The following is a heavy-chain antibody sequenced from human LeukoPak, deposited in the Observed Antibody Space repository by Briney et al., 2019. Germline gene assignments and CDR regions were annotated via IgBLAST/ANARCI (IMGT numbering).Heavy chain of an antibody. Sequence: GASVKVSCKASGGTFSSYAIGWVRQAPGQGLEWMGGIIPIFGTANYAQKFQGRVTITTDESTSTAYMELSSLRSEDTAVYYCARDRGTIFGVANAFDIWGQGTMVTVSS. CDR3: ARDRGTIFGVANAFDI. CDR1: GGTFSSYA. J-gene: IGHJ3*02. D-gene: IGHD3-3*01. CDR2: IIPIFGTA. V-gene: IGHV1-69*05.